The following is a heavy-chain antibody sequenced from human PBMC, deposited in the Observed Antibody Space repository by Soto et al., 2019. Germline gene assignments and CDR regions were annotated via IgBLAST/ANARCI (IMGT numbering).Heavy chain of an antibody. CDR2: IYTSGST. D-gene: IGHD2-2*01. J-gene: IGHJ4*02. Sequence: PSETLSLTCTVSCGSISSYYWSWIRQPAGKGLEWIGRIYTSGSTNYNPSLKSRVTMSVDTSKNQFSLKLSSVTAADTAVYYCAITGKLSPPPAAYFDYWGQGTLVTVSS. V-gene: IGHV4-4*07. CDR3: AITGKLSPPPAAYFDY. CDR1: CGSISSYY.